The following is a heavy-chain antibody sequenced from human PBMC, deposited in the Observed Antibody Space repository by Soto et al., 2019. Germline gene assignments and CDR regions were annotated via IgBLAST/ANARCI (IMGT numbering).Heavy chain of an antibody. V-gene: IGHV4-31*03. CDR3: ARASGDFWSGYYTYDY. CDR2: IYYSGST. CDR1: GGSISSGGYY. J-gene: IGHJ4*02. D-gene: IGHD3-3*01. Sequence: SETLSLTCTVSGGSISSGGYYWSWIRQHPGKGLEWIGYIYYSGSTYYNPSLKSRVTILVDTSKNQFSLKLSSVTAADTAVYYCARASGDFWSGYYTYDYWGQGTLVTVSS.